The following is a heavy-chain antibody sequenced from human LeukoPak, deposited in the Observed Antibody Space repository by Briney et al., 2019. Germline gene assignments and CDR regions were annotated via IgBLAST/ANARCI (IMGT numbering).Heavy chain of an antibody. CDR1: GGSISNYY. J-gene: IGHJ5*01. Sequence: SETLPLTCTVSGGSISNYYWSWIRQPPGKGLEWIGYIYYSGSTKYNPSLKSRVTISVDTAKNQFSLKLNSVTAADTAVYNCARESYSSGWFDSWGQEGLVSVSS. D-gene: IGHD6-13*01. CDR3: ARESYSSGWFDS. CDR2: IYYSGST. V-gene: IGHV4-59*12.